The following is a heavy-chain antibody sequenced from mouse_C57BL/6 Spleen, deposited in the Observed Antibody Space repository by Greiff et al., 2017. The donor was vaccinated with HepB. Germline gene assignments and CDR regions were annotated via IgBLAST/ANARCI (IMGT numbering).Heavy chain of an antibody. CDR1: GYTFTSYG. D-gene: IGHD1-1*01. CDR2: IYPRSGNT. V-gene: IGHV1-81*01. CDR3: ARTTTVVRYFDV. J-gene: IGHJ1*03. Sequence: VMLVESGAELARPGASVKLSCKASGYTFTSYGISWVKQRTGQGLEWIGEIYPRSGNTYYNEKFKGKATLTADKSSSTAYMELRSLTSEDSAVYFCARTTTVVRYFDVWGTGTTVTVSS.